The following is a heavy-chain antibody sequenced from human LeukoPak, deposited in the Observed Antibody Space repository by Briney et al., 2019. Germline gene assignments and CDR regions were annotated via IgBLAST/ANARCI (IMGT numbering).Heavy chain of an antibody. CDR1: GGSISSYY. V-gene: IGHV4-4*07. D-gene: IGHD2-2*02. Sequence: SETLPLTCTVSGGSISSYYWSWIRQPAGKGLEWIGRIYTSGSTNYHPSLKSRVTMSIDTSKNQFSLKLSSVTAADTAVYYCARDCSSTSCYTASFDYWGQGTLVTVSS. CDR2: IYTSGST. J-gene: IGHJ4*02. CDR3: ARDCSSTSCYTASFDY.